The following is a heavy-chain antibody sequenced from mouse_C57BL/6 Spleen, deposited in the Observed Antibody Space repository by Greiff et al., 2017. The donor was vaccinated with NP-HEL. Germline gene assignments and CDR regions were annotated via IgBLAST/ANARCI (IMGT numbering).Heavy chain of an antibody. J-gene: IGHJ1*03. Sequence: QVQLKQPGTELVKPGASGYTFTSYWMHWVKQRPGQGLEWIGNINPSNGGTNYNEKFKSKATLTVDKSSSTAYMQLSSLTSEDSAVYYCARLITDVWGTGTTVTVSS. V-gene: IGHV1-53*01. CDR2: INPSNGGT. CDR3: ARLITDV. CDR1: GYTFTSYW. D-gene: IGHD1-1*01.